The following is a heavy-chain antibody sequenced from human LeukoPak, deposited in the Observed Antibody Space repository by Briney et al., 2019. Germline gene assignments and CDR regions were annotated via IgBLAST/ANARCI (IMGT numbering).Heavy chain of an antibody. Sequence: GGSLRLSCAASGFTFSSYAMSWVRQAPGKGLEWVSAISGSGGSTYYADSVKGRFTISRDNSKNTLYLQMNSLRAEDTAVYYCAKGLRRHYYYGMDVWGQGTTVTVSS. CDR1: GFTFSSYA. V-gene: IGHV3-23*01. J-gene: IGHJ6*02. CDR2: ISGSGGST. CDR3: AKGLRRHYYYGMDV. D-gene: IGHD4-17*01.